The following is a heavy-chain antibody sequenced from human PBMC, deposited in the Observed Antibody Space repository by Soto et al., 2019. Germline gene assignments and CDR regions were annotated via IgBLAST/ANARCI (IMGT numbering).Heavy chain of an antibody. CDR1: GFTFSSYE. Sequence: GGSRRRSCATSGFTFSSYEMNWGRQAPGKGLEWVSYISSSGSTIYYADSVKGRFTISRDNAKNSLYLQMDSLRAEDTAVYYCARDQEAGSFFPYYYGMDVWGQGTTVTVSS. CDR3: ARDQEAGSFFPYYYGMDV. V-gene: IGHV3-48*03. CDR2: ISSSGSTI. D-gene: IGHD6-13*01. J-gene: IGHJ6*02.